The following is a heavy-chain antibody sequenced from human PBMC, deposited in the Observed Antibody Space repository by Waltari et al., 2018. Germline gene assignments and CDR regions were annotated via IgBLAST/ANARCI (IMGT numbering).Heavy chain of an antibody. J-gene: IGHJ6*04. V-gene: IGHV3-74*01. Sequence: EVQLVESGGGLVQPGGSLRLSCEASGFIFSTYWMHWVRQGPGKGLVWVSRSESGGGSGTSYADSVKGRFTISRDNAKNTLYLQMNSLRAEDTGVYYCARDHYYSKDVWGTGTTVTVSS. CDR3: ARDHYYSKDV. CDR1: GFIFSTYW. CDR2: SESGGGSGT.